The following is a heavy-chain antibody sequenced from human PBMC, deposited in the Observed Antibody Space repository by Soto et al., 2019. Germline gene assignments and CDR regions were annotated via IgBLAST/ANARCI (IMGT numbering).Heavy chain of an antibody. Sequence: QVQLVQSGAEVKKPGASVKVSCKASGYTFTSYGISWVRQAPGQGLEWMGWISAYNGNTNYAQKLQGRVTMTTDTSTSTAYRERRSRRSDDPAVYYWASVLLWCGEPVEYGRDVWGQGTTVTVSS. CDR1: GYTFTSYG. V-gene: IGHV1-18*01. D-gene: IGHD3-10*01. CDR3: ASVLLWCGEPVEYGRDV. J-gene: IGHJ6*02. CDR2: ISAYNGNT.